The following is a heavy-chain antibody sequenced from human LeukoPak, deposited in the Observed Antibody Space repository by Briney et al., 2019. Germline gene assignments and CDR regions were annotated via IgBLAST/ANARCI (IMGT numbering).Heavy chain of an antibody. CDR1: GFTFDDYG. Sequence: PGGSLRLSCAASGFTFDDYGMSGVRHAPGKGLEWGSGIHWNGGSTGYTDSVKGRFTISRDNAKHSLYLQLNSLRAEDTALYYCARAGTSSTSHYYYYYMDVWGKGTTVTVSS. D-gene: IGHD2-2*01. V-gene: IGHV3-20*04. CDR3: ARAGTSSTSHYYYYYMDV. J-gene: IGHJ6*03. CDR2: IHWNGGST.